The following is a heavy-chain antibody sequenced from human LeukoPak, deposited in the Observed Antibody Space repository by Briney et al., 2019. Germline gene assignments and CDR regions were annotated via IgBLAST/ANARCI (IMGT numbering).Heavy chain of an antibody. J-gene: IGHJ6*03. CDR2: INSDGSST. CDR1: GFTFSSYW. Sequence: PGGSLRLSCAASGFTFSSYWMHWVRQAPGKGLVWVSRINSDGSSTSYADSVKGRFTISRDNAKNTLYLQMNSLRTEDTALYYCAKDGIGYYYYMDVWGKGTTVTVSS. CDR3: AKDGIGYYYYMDV. V-gene: IGHV3-74*01. D-gene: IGHD1-26*01.